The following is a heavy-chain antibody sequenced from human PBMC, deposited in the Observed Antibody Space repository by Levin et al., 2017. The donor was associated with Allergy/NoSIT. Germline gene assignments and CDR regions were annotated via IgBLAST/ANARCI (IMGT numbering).Heavy chain of an antibody. CDR1: GYTFTSYD. J-gene: IGHJ4*02. CDR2: MNPNSGNT. CDR3: ARGRRLGYCSGGSCDSFVY. V-gene: IGHV1-8*01. Sequence: ASVKVSCKASGYTFTSYDINWVRQATGQGLEWMGWMNPNSGNTGYAQKFQGRVTMTRNTSISTAYMELSSLRSEDTAVYYCARGRRLGYCSGGSCDSFVYWGQGTLVTVSS. D-gene: IGHD2-15*01.